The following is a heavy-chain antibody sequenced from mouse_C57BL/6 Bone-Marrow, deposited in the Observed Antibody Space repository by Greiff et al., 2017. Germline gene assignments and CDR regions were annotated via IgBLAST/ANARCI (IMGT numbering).Heavy chain of an antibody. CDR2: IYPGDGDT. CDR1: GYAFSSYW. CDR3: ARGAY. V-gene: IGHV1-80*01. J-gene: IGHJ3*01. Sequence: VKLQESGAELVKPGASVKISCKASGYAFSSYWMNWVKQRPGKSLEWIGQIYPGDGDTNYNGKFKGKATLTADKSSSTAYMQLSSRTSDDSAVYFCARGAYWGQGTLVTVSA.